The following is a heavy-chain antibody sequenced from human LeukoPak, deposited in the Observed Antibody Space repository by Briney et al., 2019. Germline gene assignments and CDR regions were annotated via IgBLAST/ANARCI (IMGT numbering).Heavy chain of an antibody. CDR1: GYTFTGYY. J-gene: IGHJ6*03. D-gene: IGHD3-16*02. Sequence: ASVKVSCKASGYTFTGYYMHWVRQAPGQGLEGMGCINPNSGGTNYAQKFQGRVTMTRDTSISTAYMELSRLRSDDTAVYYCARDFADPLARWGSYHLPYYYYYMDVWGKGTTVTVSS. CDR3: ARDFADPLARWGSYHLPYYYYYMDV. V-gene: IGHV1-2*02. CDR2: INPNSGGT.